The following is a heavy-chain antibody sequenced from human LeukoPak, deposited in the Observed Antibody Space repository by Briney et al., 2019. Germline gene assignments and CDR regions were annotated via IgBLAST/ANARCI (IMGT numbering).Heavy chain of an antibody. CDR2: ISGSGGST. V-gene: IGHV3-23*01. Sequence: GGSLRLSCAASGFTSSSYAMSWVRQAPGKGLEWVSAISGSGGSTYYADSVKGRFTIYRDNSKNTLYLQMNSLRAEDTAVYCGAKDTPRYCSSTSCYPSWFDPWGQGTLVTVSS. D-gene: IGHD2-2*01. CDR1: GFTSSSYA. J-gene: IGHJ5*02. CDR3: AKDTPRYCSSTSCYPSWFDP.